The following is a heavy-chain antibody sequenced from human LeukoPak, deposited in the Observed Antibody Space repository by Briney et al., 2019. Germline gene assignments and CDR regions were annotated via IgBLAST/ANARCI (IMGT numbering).Heavy chain of an antibody. CDR1: GFTFSRYA. CDR3: ARDSSDY. CDR2: ISYDGSKK. J-gene: IGHJ4*02. V-gene: IGHV3-30-3*01. Sequence: PGGSLRLSCAVSGFTFSRYAMHWVRQAPGKGLEWVAVISYDGSKKADSVKGRLTISRDNSKNTLYLQMTSLRAEDTAVYYCARDSSDYWGQGTLVTVSS.